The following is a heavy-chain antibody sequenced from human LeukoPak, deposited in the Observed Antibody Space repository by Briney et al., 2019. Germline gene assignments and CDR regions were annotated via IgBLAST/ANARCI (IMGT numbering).Heavy chain of an antibody. J-gene: IGHJ3*01. CDR2: ISSSSSTI. CDR3: VRDPQFCGNLLGAFRL. Sequence: GGSLRLSCAASGFTFSSYTMCWVRQAPGKGLEWVSYISSSSSTIYYADSVKGRFTISRDNAKNSVYLQMNSLRDEDTAVYYCVRDPQFCGNLLGAFRLWGRVTIVTVSS. CDR1: GFTFSSYT. V-gene: IGHV3-48*02. D-gene: IGHD4-23*01.